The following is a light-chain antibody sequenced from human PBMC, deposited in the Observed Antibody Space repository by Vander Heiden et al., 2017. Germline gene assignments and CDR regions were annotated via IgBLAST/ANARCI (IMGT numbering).Light chain of an antibody. V-gene: IGLV2-14*01. Sequence: QSALTHPASVSGSPGQSITISCTGTSSDVGGYIYVSWYQQHPGKAPKLMIYDVSNRPSGVSNRFSGSKSGNTASLTISGLQAEDEADYYCSSYTSSSTYVFGTGTKVTVL. CDR1: SSDVGGYIY. J-gene: IGLJ1*01. CDR3: SSYTSSSTYV. CDR2: DVS.